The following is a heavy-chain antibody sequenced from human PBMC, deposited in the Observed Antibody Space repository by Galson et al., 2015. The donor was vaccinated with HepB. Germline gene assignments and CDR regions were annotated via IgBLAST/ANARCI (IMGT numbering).Heavy chain of an antibody. CDR2: IYPGDSDT. CDR3: ARQPNNVNRAPNYFDY. Sequence: QSGAEVKKPGESLKISCKGSGYSFTSYWIGWVRQMPGKGLEWMGIIYPGDSDTRYSPSFQGQVTISADKSISTAYLQWSSLKASDTAMYYCARQPNNVNRAPNYFDYWGQGTLVTVSS. CDR1: GYSFTSYW. V-gene: IGHV5-51*01. D-gene: IGHD1/OR15-1a*01. J-gene: IGHJ4*02.